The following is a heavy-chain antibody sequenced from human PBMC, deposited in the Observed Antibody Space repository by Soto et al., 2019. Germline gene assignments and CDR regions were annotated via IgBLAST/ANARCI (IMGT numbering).Heavy chain of an antibody. V-gene: IGHV6-1*01. CDR1: GDSVSSNSAA. J-gene: IGHJ3*02. Sequence: QVPLQQSGPGLVKPSQTLSLTCAISGDSVSSNSAAWNWIRQSPSRGLEWLGRTYYRSKWYNDYAVSVKSRITINPDTSKNQFSLQLNSVTPEDTAVYYCARDAYDLHLGELSLAFDIWGQGTMVTVSS. CDR2: TYYRSKWYN. CDR3: ARDAYDLHLGELSLAFDI. D-gene: IGHD3-16*02.